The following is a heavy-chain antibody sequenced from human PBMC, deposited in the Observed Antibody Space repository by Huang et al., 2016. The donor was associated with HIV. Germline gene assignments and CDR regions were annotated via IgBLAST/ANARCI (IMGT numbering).Heavy chain of an antibody. CDR2: ISSGSNSK. CDR1: GFTFGDFN. J-gene: IGHJ4*02. V-gene: IGHV3-48*04. CDR3: ARESCSGGTCYLFDF. Sequence: EVQLVESGGGLVQPGTSLRLSCAASGFTFGDFNMNWVRQAPGKGLGWISYISSGSNSKLDADSVKGRLTISRDNARNSLYLQLKSLRVEDTAVYYCARESCSGGTCYLFDFWGQGVLVTVSS. D-gene: IGHD2-15*01.